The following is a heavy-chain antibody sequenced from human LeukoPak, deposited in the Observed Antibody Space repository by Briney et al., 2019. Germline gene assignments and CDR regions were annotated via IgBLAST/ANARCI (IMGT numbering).Heavy chain of an antibody. Sequence: SEALSLTCTVSGGSLRSGDYYRSWVRLPPGEGRGWVGYIYDSGSTYYNPSLTSRITISVDTSENRFSLKLSSVPATDTAVYYCARDCSGGSCYGAFDIWGQGTMVTVSS. CDR3: ARDCSGGSCYGAFDI. CDR2: IYDSGST. V-gene: IGHV4-30-4*01. CDR1: GGSLRSGDYY. D-gene: IGHD2-15*01. J-gene: IGHJ3*02.